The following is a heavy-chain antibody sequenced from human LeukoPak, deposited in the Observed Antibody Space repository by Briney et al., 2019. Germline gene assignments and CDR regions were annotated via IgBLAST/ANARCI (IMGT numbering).Heavy chain of an antibody. CDR3: ARCPVRTHGMDV. CDR2: KNPNSGRT. CDR1: GYTFSSYD. J-gene: IGHJ6*02. V-gene: IGHV1-8*01. Sequence: ASVKVSCMASGYTFSSYDINWVRQATGQGLEWMGWKNPNSGRTGFAQKFQGRLTMTTDTSISTAYMELSSLTSEDTAVYYCARCPVRTHGMDVWGQGTTVTVSS.